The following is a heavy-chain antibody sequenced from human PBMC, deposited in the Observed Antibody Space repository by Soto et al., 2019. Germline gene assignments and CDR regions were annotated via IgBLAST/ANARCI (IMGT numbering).Heavy chain of an antibody. D-gene: IGHD3-16*01. J-gene: IGHJ5*02. Sequence: QITLKESGPTLVKPTQTLTLTCTFSGFSLKTSGVGVGWFRQPPGQALEWLALIYWNDDHDYSASLKSRLTVTKDTSKNEVILTLTSVDPVDTATYFCAQATMTIIRVTIMKGSVWFDPWGQGTLVTVSS. V-gene: IGHV2-5*01. CDR2: IYWNDDH. CDR3: AQATMTIIRVTIMKGSVWFDP. CDR1: GFSLKTSGVG.